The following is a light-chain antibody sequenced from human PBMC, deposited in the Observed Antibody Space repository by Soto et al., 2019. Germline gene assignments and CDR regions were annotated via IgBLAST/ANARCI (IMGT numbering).Light chain of an antibody. CDR2: EVS. CDR3: SSYAGSNHNWV. Sequence: QSALTQPPSASGSHGQSVTISCTGTSSDVGGYNYVSWYQQHPGKAPKLMIYEVSKRPSGVPDRFSGSKSGNTASLTVSGLQAEDEADYYCSSYAGSNHNWVFGGGTKLTVL. J-gene: IGLJ3*02. V-gene: IGLV2-8*01. CDR1: SSDVGGYNY.